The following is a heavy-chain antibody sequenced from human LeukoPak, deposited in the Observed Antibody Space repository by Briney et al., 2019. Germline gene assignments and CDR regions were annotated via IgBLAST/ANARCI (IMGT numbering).Heavy chain of an antibody. D-gene: IGHD3-22*01. CDR1: GFTFSSYG. J-gene: IGHJ4*02. V-gene: IGHV3-30*18. CDR3: AKAQKFDYYDSSGYYYFDY. CDR2: ISYDGSDK. Sequence: PGGSLRLSCAASGFTFSSYGMHWVRQAPGKGLEWVAVISYDGSDKYSADSVKGRFTISRDNSKNTLYLQMNSLRAEDTAVYYCAKAQKFDYYDSSGYYYFDYWGQGTLVTVSS.